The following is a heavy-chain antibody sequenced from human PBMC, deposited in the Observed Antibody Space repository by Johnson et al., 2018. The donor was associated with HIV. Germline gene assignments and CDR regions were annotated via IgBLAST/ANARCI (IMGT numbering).Heavy chain of an antibody. D-gene: IGHD3-3*01. CDR1: GFTFSDYY. CDR3: ARGQHYYVWSGYYPIGGETFDF. Sequence: QVQLVESGGGLVKPGGSLRLSCAASGFTFSDYYMSWIRQAPGKGLEWVSYISSSGSTIYYADSVKGRFTISRDNAKNSLYLQMNSLRAEDTAVYYCARGQHYYVWSGYYPIGGETFDFWGQGEILTVSS. J-gene: IGHJ3*01. CDR2: ISSSGSTI. V-gene: IGHV3-11*04.